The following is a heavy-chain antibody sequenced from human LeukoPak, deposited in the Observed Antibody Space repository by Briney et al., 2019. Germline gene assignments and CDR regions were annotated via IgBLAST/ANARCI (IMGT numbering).Heavy chain of an antibody. CDR2: ISGSGGST. V-gene: IGHV3-23*01. D-gene: IGHD2-15*01. CDR1: GFTFSSYA. Sequence: GGSLRLSCAASGFTFSSYAMSWVRQAPGKGLECVSFISGSGGSTSYADSVKGRFTISRDNSKNTLYLQMNNLRAEDTAVYYCAKTFRYCSGGNCFNFDHWGQGALVTVSS. J-gene: IGHJ4*02. CDR3: AKTFRYCSGGNCFNFDH.